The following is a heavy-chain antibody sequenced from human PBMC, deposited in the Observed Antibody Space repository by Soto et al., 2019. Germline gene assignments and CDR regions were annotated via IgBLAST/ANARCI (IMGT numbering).Heavy chain of an antibody. CDR2: IIPMLTVT. CDR1: GGTFSTYT. Sequence: QVHLEQSGAEVKKPGSSVKVSCKAAGGTFSTYTLIWVRQAPGQGLEWMGRIIPMLTVTNSAQKFQGRVTLTADKSTSIAFMELTSLTSDDTAVYYCSIGSWSAETFDVWGQGTMVTVSS. J-gene: IGHJ3*01. D-gene: IGHD2-2*01. CDR3: SIGSWSAETFDV. V-gene: IGHV1-69*02.